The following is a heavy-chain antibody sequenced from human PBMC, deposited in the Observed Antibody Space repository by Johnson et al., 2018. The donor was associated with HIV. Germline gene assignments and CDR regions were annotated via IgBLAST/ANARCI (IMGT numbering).Heavy chain of an antibody. Sequence: QVQLVESGGGLVQPGGSLRLSCAASGFIFNTFGMHWVRQAPGKGMEWVSVIHSGGSTYYADSVKGRFTISRDNSKNTLYLQMNSLRAEDTAVYYCARDDILTGYYDAFDIWGQGTLVTVSS. J-gene: IGHJ3*02. CDR2: IHSGGST. CDR1: GFIFNTFG. V-gene: IGHV3-NL1*01. D-gene: IGHD3-9*01. CDR3: ARDDILTGYYDAFDI.